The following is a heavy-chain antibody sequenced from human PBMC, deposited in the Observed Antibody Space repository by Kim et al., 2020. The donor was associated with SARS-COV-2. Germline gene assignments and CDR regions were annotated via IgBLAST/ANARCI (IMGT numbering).Heavy chain of an antibody. CDR3: SGSTSWYRLDY. CDR2: MFHSGTT. D-gene: IGHD6-19*01. CDR1: GVSITSATW. V-gene: IGHV4-4*02. Sequence: SETLSLTCTVSGVSITSATWWTWVRQPPGKGLEWIGEMFHSGTTNYNPSLKSRVTISVDKSKNHFSLNLNSVTAADTAVYYCSGSTSWYRLDYWGQGTLVTVSS. J-gene: IGHJ4*02.